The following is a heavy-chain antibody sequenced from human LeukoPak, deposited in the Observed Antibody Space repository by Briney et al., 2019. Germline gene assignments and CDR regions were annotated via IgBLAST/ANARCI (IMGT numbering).Heavy chain of an antibody. V-gene: IGHV1-8*01. D-gene: IGHD3-22*01. CDR3: ASYPRLVKVGRDAFDI. J-gene: IGHJ3*02. CDR2: MNPNSGNT. CDR1: GYTFTSYD. Sequence: GASVKVSCKASGYTFTSYDINWVRQATGQGLEWMGWMNPNSGNTGYAQKLQGRVTMTRNTSISTAYMELSSLRSEDTAVYYCASYPRLVKVGRDAFDIWGQGTMVTVSS.